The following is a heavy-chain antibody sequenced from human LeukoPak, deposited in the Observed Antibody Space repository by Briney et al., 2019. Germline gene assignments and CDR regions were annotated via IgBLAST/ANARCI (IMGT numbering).Heavy chain of an antibody. CDR3: ARGGVALDYYYGMDV. CDR1: GGSFSGYY. D-gene: IGHD3-3*02. Sequence: SETLSLTCAVYGGSFSGYYWSWIRQPPGKGLEWIGEINHSGSTNYNPSLKSRVTISVDTSKNQFSLKLSPVTAADTAVYYCARGGVALDYYYGMDVWGKGTTVTVSS. V-gene: IGHV4-34*01. CDR2: INHSGST. J-gene: IGHJ6*04.